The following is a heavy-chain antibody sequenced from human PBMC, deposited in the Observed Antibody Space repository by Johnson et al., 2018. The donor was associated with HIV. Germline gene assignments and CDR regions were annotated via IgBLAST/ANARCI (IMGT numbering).Heavy chain of an antibody. CDR3: ARGCRDGYTCDAFDG. Sequence: QVQLVESGGGVVQPGGSLRLSCAASGFSFSRYGMHWVRQGPGKGLEWVSVLNSGGGTYFADSVTGRFTISRDNAKNTLYLQMHSLRAEDTAVYFCARGCRDGYTCDAFDGWGRGTRVTVSS. J-gene: IGHJ3*01. CDR2: LNSGGGT. CDR1: GFSFSRYG. D-gene: IGHD5-24*01. V-gene: IGHV3-NL1*01.